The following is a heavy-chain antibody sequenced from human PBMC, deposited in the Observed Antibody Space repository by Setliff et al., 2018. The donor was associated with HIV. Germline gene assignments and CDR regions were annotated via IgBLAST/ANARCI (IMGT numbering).Heavy chain of an antibody. CDR3: VRSELLGRRYHFDY. D-gene: IGHD7-27*01. V-gene: IGHV3-7*03. CDR1: GFTFGRHW. CDR2: IKQDESER. Sequence: PGGSLRLSCAASGFTFGRHWMSWVRQAPGKGLEWVANIKQDESERFYVDPVRGRFTISRDNAKSSLFLQMNSLRPEDTAVYYCVRSELLGRRYHFDYWGPGTLVTVSS. J-gene: IGHJ4*02.